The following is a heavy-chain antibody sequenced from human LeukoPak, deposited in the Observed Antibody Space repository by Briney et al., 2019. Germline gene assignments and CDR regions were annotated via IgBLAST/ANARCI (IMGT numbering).Heavy chain of an antibody. Sequence: ASVKVTCKASGCTFSSYAISWVRQAPGQGLEWMGGIIPIFCTANYAQKLQGRLTNTKDESTSTAYMELSSLRSEDTAVYYCARAGRGSYLRGSLNYWGQGTLVTVSS. CDR1: GCTFSSYA. V-gene: IGHV1-69*05. D-gene: IGHD1-26*01. CDR3: ARAGRGSYLRGSLNY. CDR2: IIPIFCTA. J-gene: IGHJ4*02.